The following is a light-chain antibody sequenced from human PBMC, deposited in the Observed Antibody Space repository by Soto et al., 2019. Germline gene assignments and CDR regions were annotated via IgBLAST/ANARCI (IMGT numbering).Light chain of an antibody. Sequence: EVVMTHSPATLSVSPWESATLSFRASQSVSSNLAWYQQKPGQAPRLLIYGASTRATGIPARFSGSGSGTEFTLTISSLQSEDFAVYYCQQYNNWPWTFGQGTKVDI. V-gene: IGKV3-15*01. CDR3: QQYNNWPWT. CDR1: QSVSSN. CDR2: GAS. J-gene: IGKJ1*01.